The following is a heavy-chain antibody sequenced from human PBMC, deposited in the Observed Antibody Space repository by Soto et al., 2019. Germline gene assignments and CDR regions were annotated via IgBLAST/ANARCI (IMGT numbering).Heavy chain of an antibody. CDR3: ARNGRGYYGMDV. D-gene: IGHD2-8*01. CDR2: IWYDGSNK. J-gene: IGHJ6*02. CDR1: GFTFRSYG. V-gene: IGHV3-33*01. Sequence: QVQLVESGGGVVQPGRSLRLSCAASGFTFRSYGMHWVRQAPGKGLEWVAVIWYDGSNKYYADSVKGRFTISRDNSKNTLYLQMNSLRAEDTAVYYGARNGRGYYGMDVWGQGTTVTVSS.